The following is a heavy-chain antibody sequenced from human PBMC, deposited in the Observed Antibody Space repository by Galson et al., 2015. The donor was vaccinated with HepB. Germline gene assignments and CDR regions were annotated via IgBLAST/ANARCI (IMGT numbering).Heavy chain of an antibody. CDR1: GFTFSSYA. Sequence: SLRLSCAASGFTFSSYAMSWVRQAPGKGLEWVSAISGSGGSTYYADSVKGRFTISRDNSKNTLYLQMNSLRAEDTAVYYCASQSPPDYGDYEPYYYYGMDVWGQGTTVTVSS. J-gene: IGHJ6*02. V-gene: IGHV3-23*01. CDR2: ISGSGGST. D-gene: IGHD4-17*01. CDR3: ASQSPPDYGDYEPYYYYGMDV.